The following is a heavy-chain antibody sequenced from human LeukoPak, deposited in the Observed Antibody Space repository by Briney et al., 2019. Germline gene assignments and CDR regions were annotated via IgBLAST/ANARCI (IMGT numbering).Heavy chain of an antibody. J-gene: IGHJ5*02. V-gene: IGHV4-59*01. CDR3: ARTRDGSNWFDP. Sequence: SGTLSLTCTVSGGSISNYYWSWIRQPPGKGLEWIGYIYYSGSTNYNPSLKSRVTISVDTSKNQFSLKLSSVTAADTAVYYCARTRDGSNWFDPWGQGTLVTVSS. CDR1: GGSISNYY. CDR2: IYYSGST. D-gene: IGHD5-24*01.